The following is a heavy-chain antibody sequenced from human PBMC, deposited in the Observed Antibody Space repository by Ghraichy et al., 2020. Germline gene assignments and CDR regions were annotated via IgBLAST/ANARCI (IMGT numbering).Heavy chain of an antibody. J-gene: IGHJ3*02. CDR2: ISSSSSYI. V-gene: IGHV3-21*01. Sequence: GGSLRLSCAASGFTFSSYSMNWVRQAPGKGLEWVSSISSSSSYIYYADSVKGRFTISRDNAKNSLYLQMNSLRAEDTAVYYCARDSTYYDFWSGYHAFDIWGQGTMVTVSS. CDR1: GFTFSSYS. CDR3: ARDSTYYDFWSGYHAFDI. D-gene: IGHD3-3*01.